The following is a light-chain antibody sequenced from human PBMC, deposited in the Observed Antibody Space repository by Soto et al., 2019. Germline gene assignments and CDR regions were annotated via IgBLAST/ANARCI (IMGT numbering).Light chain of an antibody. Sequence: QSVLTQPPSVSGAPGQRVTISCTGSSSNIGAGYDVSWYQQHPGKAPKLIIYDVIKRPSGVPDRFSGSKSGNTASLTISGLQAEDEADYYCCSYAGSYTHVFGTGTKVTVL. CDR3: CSYAGSYTHV. CDR2: DVI. V-gene: IGLV2-11*01. CDR1: SSNIGAGYD. J-gene: IGLJ1*01.